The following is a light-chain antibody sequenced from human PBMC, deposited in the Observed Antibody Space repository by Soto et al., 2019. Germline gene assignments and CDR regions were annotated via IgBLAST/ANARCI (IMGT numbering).Light chain of an antibody. J-gene: IGKJ1*01. CDR3: QQYGSSGT. CDR2: GAS. V-gene: IGKV3-20*01. Sequence: EIVMTHNPSTLSVSPGERGTLSSRASQSVSSNYVAWYQQKPGQAPRLLIHGASSRATGIPDRFSGSGAGTDFALTISRLEPEDFAVYYCQQYGSSGTFGQGTKVDIK. CDR1: QSVSSNY.